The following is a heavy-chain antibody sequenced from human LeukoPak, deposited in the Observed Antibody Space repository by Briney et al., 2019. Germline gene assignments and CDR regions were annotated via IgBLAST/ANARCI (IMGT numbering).Heavy chain of an antibody. CDR3: AKDRNYDILTGYPHFDY. V-gene: IGHV3-9*01. D-gene: IGHD3-9*01. J-gene: IGHJ4*02. CDR2: ISWNSGSI. Sequence: GGSLRLSCAAFGFTVSSNYMSWVRQAPGKGLEWVSGISWNSGSIGYANSVKGRFTISRDNAKNSLYLQMNSLRAEDTALYYCAKDRNYDILTGYPHFDYWGQGTLVTVSS. CDR1: GFTVSSNY.